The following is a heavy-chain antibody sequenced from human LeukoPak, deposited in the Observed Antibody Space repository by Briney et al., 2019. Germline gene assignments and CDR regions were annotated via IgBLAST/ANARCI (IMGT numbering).Heavy chain of an antibody. CDR3: AKSGSWYRGFDY. D-gene: IGHD6-13*01. J-gene: IGHJ4*02. CDR2: IKFDEFTT. CDR1: GFAFSSHW. V-gene: IGHV3-74*01. Sequence: QTGGSLRLSCSASGFAFSSHWMHWVRQAPGKGLVWVSRIKFDEFTTYYADSVKGRFTISRDNSKNTLYLQMNSLRAEDTAVYYCAKSGSWYRGFDYWGQGTLVTVSS.